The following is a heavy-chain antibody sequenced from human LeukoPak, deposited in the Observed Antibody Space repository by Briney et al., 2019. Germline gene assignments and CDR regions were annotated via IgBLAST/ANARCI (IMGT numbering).Heavy chain of an antibody. CDR3: ARSQTYCSGGSCYSEQSFDY. V-gene: IGHV1-69*01. Sequence: GSSVKVSCKASGGTFTSYAISWVRQAPGQGLEWMGGIIPIFGTANYAQKFQGRVTITADESTSTAYMELSSLRSEDTAVYYCARSQTYCSGGSCYSEQSFDYWGRGTLVTVSS. CDR1: GGTFTSYA. J-gene: IGHJ4*02. CDR2: IIPIFGTA. D-gene: IGHD2-15*01.